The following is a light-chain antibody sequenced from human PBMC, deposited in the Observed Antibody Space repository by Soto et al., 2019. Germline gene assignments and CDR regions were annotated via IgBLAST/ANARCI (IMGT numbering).Light chain of an antibody. CDR1: QSISSN. V-gene: IGKV3-15*01. Sequence: EIVMTQSPATLSVSPGERATLSCRASQSISSNLAWYQQKPGQAPRLLMFRTSSRATGFPARFSGSGSGTEFTLTISSLQSEDFAVYYCQQYGSSGTFGQGTKVEIK. J-gene: IGKJ1*01. CDR3: QQYGSSGT. CDR2: RTS.